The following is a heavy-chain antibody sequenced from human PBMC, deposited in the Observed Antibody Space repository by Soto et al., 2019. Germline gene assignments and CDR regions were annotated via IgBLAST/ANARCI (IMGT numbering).Heavy chain of an antibody. CDR2: PHTSGTS. V-gene: IGHV4-59*02. CDR3: ARGPQWLRSDNLFDP. J-gene: IGHJ5*02. CDR1: GGSVSGYY. D-gene: IGHD6-19*01. Sequence: SETLSLTCTVYGGSVSGYYMSWIRQPPGKGLEWIGNPHTSGTSTYNTSLKTRVPISLATSNNQYSLSLTSVTAADTAVYYCARGPQWLRSDNLFDPWGQGTRVTVSS.